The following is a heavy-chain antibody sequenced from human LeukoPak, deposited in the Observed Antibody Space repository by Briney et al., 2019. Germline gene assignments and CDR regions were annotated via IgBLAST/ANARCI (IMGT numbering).Heavy chain of an antibody. J-gene: IGHJ3*02. V-gene: IGHV1-2*02. D-gene: IGHD1-26*01. CDR1: GYTFTDYY. Sequence: GASVKVSCKASGYTFTDYYMHWVRQAPGQGLEWMGWINPNTGGTNYAQKFQGRVTMTRDTSISTAYMDLSRLRSDDTAVYYCARGGRWELPRPYAFDIWGQGTMVTVSS. CDR3: ARGGRWELPRPYAFDI. CDR2: INPNTGGT.